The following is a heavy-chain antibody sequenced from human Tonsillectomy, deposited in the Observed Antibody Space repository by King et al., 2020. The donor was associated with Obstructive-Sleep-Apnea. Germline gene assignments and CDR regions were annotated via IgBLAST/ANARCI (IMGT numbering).Heavy chain of an antibody. Sequence: QLVQSGAEVKKPGASVKVSCKASGYTFTSYGISWVRQAPGHGLEWMGWISAYNGNTNYAQKLQGRVTMTTDTSTSTAYMELRSLSSDDTAVYYCARDPSTPTPHRDFDYWGQGTLVTVSS. CDR1: GYTFTSYG. CDR3: ARDPSTPTPHRDFDY. D-gene: IGHD4-23*01. J-gene: IGHJ4*02. V-gene: IGHV1-18*04. CDR2: ISAYNGNT.